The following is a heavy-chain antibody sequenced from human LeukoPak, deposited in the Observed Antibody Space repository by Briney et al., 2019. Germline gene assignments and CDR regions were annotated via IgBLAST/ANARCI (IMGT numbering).Heavy chain of an antibody. V-gene: IGHV3-30-3*01. CDR2: ISYDGSNI. Sequence: GGSLRLSCAASGFTFSSYTMHWVRQAPGKGLEWVTTISYDGSNIYYADSVKGRFTVSRDNSKSTLFLQMNSLRAEDTAVYYCARDGRFFYYGMDVWGQGTTVTVSS. CDR1: GFTFSSYT. D-gene: IGHD3-3*01. J-gene: IGHJ6*02. CDR3: ARDGRFFYYGMDV.